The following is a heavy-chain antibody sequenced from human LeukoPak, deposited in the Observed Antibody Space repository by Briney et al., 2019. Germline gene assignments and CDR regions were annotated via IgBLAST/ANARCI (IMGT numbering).Heavy chain of an antibody. Sequence: AETLSLTCTVSGGSISSYYWSWIRQPPGKGLEWIGYIYYSGSTSYNPSLKSRVTISVDTSKKQFSLKLSSVTAADTAFYYCARYIVSYPHDAFDIWGQGTMVTVSS. CDR2: IYYSGST. D-gene: IGHD1-26*01. V-gene: IGHV4-59*01. CDR3: ARYIVSYPHDAFDI. CDR1: GGSISSYY. J-gene: IGHJ3*02.